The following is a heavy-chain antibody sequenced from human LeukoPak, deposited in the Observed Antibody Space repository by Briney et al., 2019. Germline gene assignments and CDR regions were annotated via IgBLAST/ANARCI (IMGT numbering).Heavy chain of an antibody. CDR3: ARYQKDIVVVPASAWFDP. D-gene: IGHD2-2*01. V-gene: IGHV4-34*01. J-gene: IGHJ5*02. Sequence: SETLPLTCAVYGGSFSGYYWSWIRQPPGKGLEWIGEINHSGSTNYNPSLKSRVTISVDTSKNQFSLKLSSVTAADTAVYYCARYQKDIVVVPASAWFDPWGQGTLVTVSS. CDR2: INHSGST. CDR1: GGSFSGYY.